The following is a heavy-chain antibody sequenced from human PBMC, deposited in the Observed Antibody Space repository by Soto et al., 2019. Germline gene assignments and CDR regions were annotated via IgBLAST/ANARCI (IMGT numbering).Heavy chain of an antibody. D-gene: IGHD6-13*01. Sequence: PSDTLSLTCAVSGGSISIGGYSWSWIRHPPGKGLEWIGYIYHSGSTYSNPSLKSRVTISVDRSKNQFSLKLSSVTAADTAVYYCAVGQQAPKRYNWFDPWGQGTLVTVSS. CDR3: AVGQQAPKRYNWFDP. CDR1: GGSISIGGYS. V-gene: IGHV4-30-2*01. J-gene: IGHJ5*02. CDR2: IYHSGST.